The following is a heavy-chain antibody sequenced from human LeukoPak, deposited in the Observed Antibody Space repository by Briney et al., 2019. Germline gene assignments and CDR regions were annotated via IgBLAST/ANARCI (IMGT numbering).Heavy chain of an antibody. CDR1: GITFTIYA. J-gene: IGHJ4*02. V-gene: IGHV3-23*01. Sequence: PECSMRLCCASAGITFTIYAMWWVRQAPKNVLEWVSSIRSQAELTFNGDSVKGRFTISRDNSESTLYLQMNILRAEDTAKYYCTKDRPNYYGSNGHYYRQNGDFWGQGTLVTVSS. CDR2: IRSQAELT. D-gene: IGHD3-22*01. CDR3: TKDRPNYYGSNGHYYRQNGDF.